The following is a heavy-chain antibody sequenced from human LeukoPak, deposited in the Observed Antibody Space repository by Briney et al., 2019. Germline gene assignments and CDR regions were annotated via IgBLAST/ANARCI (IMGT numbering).Heavy chain of an antibody. CDR2: INHSGST. CDR3: ARGRDGYNYVYYYYYYMDV. CDR1: GGSFSGYY. V-gene: IGHV4-34*01. J-gene: IGHJ6*03. D-gene: IGHD5-24*01. Sequence: SETLSLTCAVYGGSFSGYYWSWIRHPPGKGLEWIGEINHSGSTNYNPSLKSRVTISVDTSKNQFSLKLSSVTAADTAVYYCARGRDGYNYVYYYYYYMDVWGKGTTVTVSS.